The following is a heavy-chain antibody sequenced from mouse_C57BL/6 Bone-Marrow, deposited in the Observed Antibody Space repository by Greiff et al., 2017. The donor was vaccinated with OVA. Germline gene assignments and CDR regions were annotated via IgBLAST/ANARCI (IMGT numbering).Heavy chain of an antibody. D-gene: IGHD2-2*01. V-gene: IGHV2-2*01. Sequence: QVQLKESGPGLVQPSQSLSITCTVSGFSLTSYGVHWVRQSPGKGLEWLGVLWSGGSTDYNAAFISRLSISKDNSKRQVFVKMNSLQADDTAIYYCARNTMVTTEDVDYWGQGTTLTVSS. J-gene: IGHJ2*01. CDR1: GFSLTSYG. CDR2: LWSGGST. CDR3: ARNTMVTTEDVDY.